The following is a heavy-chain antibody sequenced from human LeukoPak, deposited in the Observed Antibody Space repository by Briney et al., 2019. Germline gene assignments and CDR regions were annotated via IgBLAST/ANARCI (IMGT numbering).Heavy chain of an antibody. CDR1: GFTFSNAW. CDR2: IKSKTDGGTT. D-gene: IGHD3-10*01. J-gene: IGHJ4*02. V-gene: IGHV3-15*01. CDR3: TTVTQVLLWFEELSPPYYFDF. Sequence: GGSLTLSCAASGFTFSNAWMSWVRQAPGKGLEWVGRIKSKTDGGTTDYAAPVKGRFTISRDDSKNTLYVQMNSLKTEDTAVYYCTTVTQVLLWFEELSPPYYFDFWGQGTLVTVSS.